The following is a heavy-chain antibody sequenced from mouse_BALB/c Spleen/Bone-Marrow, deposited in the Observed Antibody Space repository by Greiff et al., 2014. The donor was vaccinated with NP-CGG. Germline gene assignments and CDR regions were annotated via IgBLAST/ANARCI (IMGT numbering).Heavy chain of an antibody. CDR2: FYPYDDGT. Sequence: EVQLQQSGPELVKPGASVKMSCKASGYTFTSYVMNWVKQKPGQGLEWIGYFYPYDDGTKYNEKFKGKATLTSDKSSSTAYMELMRLTCEDAAVYYFSRRGKLYYYNAYWYFDVWGAGTTVTISS. J-gene: IGHJ1*01. CDR1: GYTFTSYV. V-gene: IGHV1-14*01. CDR3: SRRGKLYYYNAYWYFDV. D-gene: IGHD2-4*01.